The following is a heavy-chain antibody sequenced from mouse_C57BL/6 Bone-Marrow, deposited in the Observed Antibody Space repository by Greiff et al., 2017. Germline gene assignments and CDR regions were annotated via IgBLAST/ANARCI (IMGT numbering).Heavy chain of an antibody. CDR3: ARRRDRQLRLRYAY. J-gene: IGHJ3*01. D-gene: IGHD3-2*02. Sequence: VKLMESDAELVKPGASVKISCKVSGYTFTDHTIHWMKQRPEQGLEWIGYIYPRDGSTKYTEKFKGKATLTADKSSSTAYMQLNSLTSEDSAVYFCARRRDRQLRLRYAYWGQGTLVTVSA. V-gene: IGHV1-78*01. CDR1: GYTFTDHT. CDR2: IYPRDGST.